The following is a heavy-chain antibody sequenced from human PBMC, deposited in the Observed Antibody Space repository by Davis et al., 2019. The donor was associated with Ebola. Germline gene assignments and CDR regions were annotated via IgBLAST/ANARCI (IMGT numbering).Heavy chain of an antibody. CDR1: GFTFSDYY. CDR2: ISSSGSTI. Sequence: PGGSLRLSCAASGFTFSDYYMSWIRQAPGKGLAWVSYISSSGSTIYYAASVKGRFTIPRDNAKNSLYLQMNSLRAEDTAVYYCARGQFWSGYYMYYYYYGMDVWGQGTTVTVSS. D-gene: IGHD3-3*01. V-gene: IGHV3-11*01. J-gene: IGHJ6*02. CDR3: ARGQFWSGYYMYYYYYGMDV.